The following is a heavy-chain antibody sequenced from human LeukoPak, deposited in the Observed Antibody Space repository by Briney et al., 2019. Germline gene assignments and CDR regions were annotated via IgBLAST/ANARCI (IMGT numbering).Heavy chain of an antibody. CDR1: GGSISSSSYY. CDR3: ARGGSSGYDFNAFDI. V-gene: IGHV3-11*04. CDR2: ISRTSGSTT. J-gene: IGHJ3*02. Sequence: LSLTCTVSGGSISSSSYYWGWIRQPPGKGLEWISYISRTSGSTTYYAESVMGRFTVSRDNAKNSLYLQMNSLRAEDTAAYYCARGGSSGYDFNAFDIWGQGTMVTVSS. D-gene: IGHD5-12*01.